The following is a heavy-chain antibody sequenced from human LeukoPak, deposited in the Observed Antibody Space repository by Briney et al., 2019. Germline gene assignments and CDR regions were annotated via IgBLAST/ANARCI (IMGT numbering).Heavy chain of an antibody. V-gene: IGHV3-30-3*01. J-gene: IGHJ4*02. Sequence: GRSLRLSCAASGFTFSSYAMHWVRQAPGKGLEWVAVISYDGSNKYYADPVKGRFTISRDNSKNTIYLHMDSLRAEDTAVYYCARDPMDYDSSGYYIDFWGQGTQVTVSS. CDR1: GFTFSSYA. D-gene: IGHD3-22*01. CDR3: ARDPMDYDSSGYYIDF. CDR2: ISYDGSNK.